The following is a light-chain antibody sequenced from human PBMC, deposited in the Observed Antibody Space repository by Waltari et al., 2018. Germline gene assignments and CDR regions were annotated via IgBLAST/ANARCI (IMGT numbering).Light chain of an antibody. CDR1: QSISSY. Sequence: DIQMTQSTSSLSASVGDRVTITCRASQSISSYLNWYHQKPGKAPKLLIYASSSLQSGVPSRFSCSGSGTDFTLTISSLQPEDFATYYCQQSYSTPYTFSQGTKLEIK. J-gene: IGKJ2*01. CDR2: ASS. CDR3: QQSYSTPYT. V-gene: IGKV1-39*01.